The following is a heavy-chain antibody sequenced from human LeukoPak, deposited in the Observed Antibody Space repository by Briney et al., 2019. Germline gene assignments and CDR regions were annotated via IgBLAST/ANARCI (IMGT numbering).Heavy chain of an antibody. V-gene: IGHV4-4*09. CDR1: GGSISSYY. D-gene: IGHD5-12*01. CDR2: IYTSGST. Sequence: SETLSLTCTVSGGSISSYYWSWIRQPPGKGLEWIGYIYTSGSTNYIPSLKSRVTISVDTSKNQFSLKLSSVTAADTAVYYCARRSGYGEGFDYWGQGTLVTVSS. CDR3: ARRSGYGEGFDY. J-gene: IGHJ4*02.